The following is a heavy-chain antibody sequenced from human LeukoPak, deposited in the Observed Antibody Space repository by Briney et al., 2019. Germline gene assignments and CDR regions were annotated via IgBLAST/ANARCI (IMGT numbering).Heavy chain of an antibody. CDR3: AKDDDWGRFNH. CDR2: ISPRGDIT. V-gene: IGHV3-23*01. CDR1: GFTFSNHG. J-gene: IGHJ1*01. D-gene: IGHD3-16*01. Sequence: GGTLRLSCAASGFTFSNHGMNWVRQAPGKGLEWVSGISPRGDITYYTDSVRGRFTISRDNFKNTVSLQVNSLRAEDTAMYYCAKDDDWGRFNHWGQGTLVTVSS.